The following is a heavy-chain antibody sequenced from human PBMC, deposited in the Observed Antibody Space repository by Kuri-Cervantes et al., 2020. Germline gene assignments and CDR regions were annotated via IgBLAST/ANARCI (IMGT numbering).Heavy chain of an antibody. D-gene: IGHD2-2*01. CDR1: GGSISSGDYY. Sequence: LRLSCTVSGGSISSGDYYWSWIRQPPGKGLEWIGYIYYSGSTYYNPSLKSRVSISVDTSKNQFSLKLSSVTAAGTAVYYCARGWRRYCSSTSCYAGRSYWYFDLWGRGTLVTVSS. CDR3: ARGWRRYCSSTSCYAGRSYWYFDL. V-gene: IGHV4-30-4*01. J-gene: IGHJ2*01. CDR2: IYYSGST.